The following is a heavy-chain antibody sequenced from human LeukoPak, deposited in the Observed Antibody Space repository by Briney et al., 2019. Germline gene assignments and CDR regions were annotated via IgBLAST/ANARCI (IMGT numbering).Heavy chain of an antibody. J-gene: IGHJ6*02. Sequence: PSETLSLTCTVSGGSISSNGYYWGWIRQPPGKGLEWIGSFYYTGSTFYSPSLKSRVTISVDTSKNQFSLKLSSVTAADTAVYYCARVAVTTWGYYYYYGMDVWGQGTTVTVSS. CDR1: GGSISSNGYY. D-gene: IGHD4-17*01. CDR2: FYYTGST. CDR3: ARVAVTTWGYYYYYGMDV. V-gene: IGHV4-39*07.